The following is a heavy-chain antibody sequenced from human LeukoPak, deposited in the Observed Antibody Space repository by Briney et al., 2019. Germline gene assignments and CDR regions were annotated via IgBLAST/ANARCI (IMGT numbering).Heavy chain of an antibody. Sequence: PGGSLTLSCAASGFTFSSYAMSWVRQAPGKGLEWVSAISGSGGSTYYADSVKGRFTISRDNSKNTLYLQMNSLRAEDTAVYYCAKAASGSYFRGPFDYWGQGTLVTVSS. J-gene: IGHJ4*02. V-gene: IGHV3-23*01. D-gene: IGHD1-26*01. CDR1: GFTFSSYA. CDR3: AKAASGSYFRGPFDY. CDR2: ISGSGGST.